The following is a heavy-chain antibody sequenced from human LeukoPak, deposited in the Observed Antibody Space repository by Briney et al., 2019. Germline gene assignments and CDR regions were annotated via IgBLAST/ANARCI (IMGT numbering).Heavy chain of an antibody. J-gene: IGHJ4*02. CDR2: ISGSGAYI. CDR3: VYCSSISCGLY. V-gene: IGHV3-21*01. CDR1: GFTFSRFT. Sequence: GSLRLSCAASGFTFSRFTMNWVRQAPEKGLEWVSSISGSGAYIYYADSVKGRFTISRDNAKNSLYLQMNSLRAEDTAVYYCVYCSSISCGLYWGQGTLVTVPS. D-gene: IGHD2-2*01.